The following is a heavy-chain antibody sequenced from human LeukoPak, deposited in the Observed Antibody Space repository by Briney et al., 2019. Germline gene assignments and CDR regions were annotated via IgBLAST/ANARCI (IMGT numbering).Heavy chain of an antibody. D-gene: IGHD3-10*01. Sequence: SETLSLTCTVSDDSLSTYYWSWLRQPAGKGLEWIGHIHSSETTDYNPSLKSRVTMSVDASKNQFSLKLSSVTAADTAVYYCARDAYYYGSGSYPFDYWGQGTLVTVSS. V-gene: IGHV4-4*07. CDR1: DDSLSTYY. CDR3: ARDAYYYGSGSYPFDY. J-gene: IGHJ4*02. CDR2: IHSSETT.